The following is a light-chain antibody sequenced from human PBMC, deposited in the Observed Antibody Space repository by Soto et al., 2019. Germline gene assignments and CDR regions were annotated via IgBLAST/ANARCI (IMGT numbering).Light chain of an antibody. CDR3: QQSYSSPPT. Sequence: DIQMTQSPSSLSASVGDRVTITCRASQSISNYLNWYQQKVGKAPKLLIYAASSLQSGVPSRFSGSRSGPDFTLTISSLQPEDFATYYCQQSYSSPPTFGQGTKVDIK. J-gene: IGKJ1*01. CDR2: AAS. V-gene: IGKV1-39*01. CDR1: QSISNY.